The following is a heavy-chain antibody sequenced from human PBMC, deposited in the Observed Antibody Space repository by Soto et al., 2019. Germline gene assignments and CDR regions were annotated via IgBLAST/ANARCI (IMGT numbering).Heavy chain of an antibody. J-gene: IGHJ4*02. CDR1: GESISGTIYY. V-gene: IGHV4-39*02. CDR2: IYYSGST. CDR3: ARPGGSGWFYFDS. Sequence: NPSETLSLTCIVSGESISGTIYYWGWIRQPPGKGLEWIGSIYYSGSTYYNPSLKSRVTISVDTSKNHFSLKLTSVTAADTAVYYCARPGGSGWFYFDSWGQGSQVTVSS. D-gene: IGHD6-13*01.